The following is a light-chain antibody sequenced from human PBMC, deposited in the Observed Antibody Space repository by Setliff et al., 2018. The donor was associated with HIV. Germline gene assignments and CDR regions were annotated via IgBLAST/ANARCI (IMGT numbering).Light chain of an antibody. CDR1: SSDVGGYNY. CDR2: DVS. CDR3: SSYTASSTLV. J-gene: IGLJ3*02. V-gene: IGLV2-14*03. Sequence: QSALTQPASVSGSPGQSITISCTGSSSDVGGYNYVSWYQQHPGKAPKLMIYDVSQRPSGVSDRFSGSKSGIPASLTISGLQPEDESDYYCSSYTASSTLVFGGGTKVTVL.